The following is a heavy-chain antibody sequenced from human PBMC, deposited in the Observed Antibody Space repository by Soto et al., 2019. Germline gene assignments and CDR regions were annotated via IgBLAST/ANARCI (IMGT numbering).Heavy chain of an antibody. CDR1: GGSMSSYY. CDR2: IYYSGST. V-gene: IGHV4-59*01. CDR3: ARELAGYCTGGSCYGWFDP. J-gene: IGHJ5*02. D-gene: IGHD2-15*01. Sequence: SETLSLTCTVSGGSMSSYYWTWIRQPPGKGLEWIGYIYYSGSTNYNPSFKGRATISIDTSKKQFSLKLSSVTAADTAVYYCARELAGYCTGGSCYGWFDPWGQGTLVTVSS.